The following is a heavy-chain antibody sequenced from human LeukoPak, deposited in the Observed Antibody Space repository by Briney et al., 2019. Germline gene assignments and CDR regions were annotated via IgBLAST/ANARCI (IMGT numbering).Heavy chain of an antibody. Sequence: SGPTLVKPTQTLTLTCTFSGFSLSTSGVGVAWIRQPPGTALEWLALIYWNDDKHYSPSLRSRLTINKDTSKNQVVLTMTDMDPVDTATYFCARDRMGIGFDPWGQGTLVTVSS. V-gene: IGHV2-5*01. J-gene: IGHJ5*02. D-gene: IGHD2-15*01. CDR2: IYWNDDK. CDR1: GFSLSTSGVG. CDR3: ARDRMGIGFDP.